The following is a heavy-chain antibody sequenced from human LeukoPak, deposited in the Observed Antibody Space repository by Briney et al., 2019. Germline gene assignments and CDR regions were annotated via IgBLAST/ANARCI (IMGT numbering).Heavy chain of an antibody. Sequence: GESLKISCKGSGYSFTSYWIGWVRQMPGKGLEWMGIIYPGESDTRYSPSFQGQVTISADKSIRTAYLQWMSLKASDMATYYCARADYIMITFGEVIAPDYFDFEGQGTLVTV. V-gene: IGHV5-51*01. D-gene: IGHD3-16*02. CDR1: GYSFTSYW. J-gene: IGHJ4*02. CDR3: ARADYIMITFGEVIAPDYFDF. CDR2: IYPGESDT.